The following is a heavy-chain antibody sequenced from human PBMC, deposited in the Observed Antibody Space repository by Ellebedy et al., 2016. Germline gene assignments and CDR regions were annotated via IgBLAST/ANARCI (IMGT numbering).Heavy chain of an antibody. CDR2: MYSSGGT. J-gene: IGHJ4*02. V-gene: IGHV3-23*01. CDR1: GFAFSRHA. D-gene: IGHD3-3*01. CDR3: AKDYEYDVWAAFDS. Sequence: GGSLRLSCGASGFAFSRHAMSWVRQAPGKGLEWVSAMYSSGGTNYADSVKGRSIVSRDNSKNTLYLEMNSLRVEDTAVYYCAKDYEYDVWAAFDSWGQGTRVTVSS.